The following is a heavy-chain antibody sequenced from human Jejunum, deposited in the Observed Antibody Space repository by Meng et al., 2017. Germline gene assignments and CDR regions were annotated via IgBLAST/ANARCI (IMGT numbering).Heavy chain of an antibody. V-gene: IGHV3-11*01. CDR3: ARDLKGFFDSSGLDY. Sequence: QVQLVESGGGLVKPGGSLRLSCAASGFIFSDFYMSWIRQAPGKGLEWLSYISSSGSNIYYADSVKGRFTISRDNAKNSLYLQMNSLRAEDTAVYYCARDLKGFFDSSGLDYWGQGTLVTVSS. J-gene: IGHJ4*02. CDR2: ISSSGSNI. CDR1: GFIFSDFY. D-gene: IGHD3-22*01.